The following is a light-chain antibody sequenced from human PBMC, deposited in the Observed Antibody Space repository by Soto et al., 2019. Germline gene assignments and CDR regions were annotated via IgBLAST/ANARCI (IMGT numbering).Light chain of an antibody. J-gene: IGKJ1*01. CDR3: QQYKSYSGT. V-gene: IGKV1-5*01. Sequence: DIQMTQSPSTLSASVGDRVTITCRASQSISSWLAWYQQKPGKAPKLLIYDAYSLESGVPSRFSVSGSGTEFTLTVSILQPDDFATYYCQQYKSYSGTFGQGTKLEIK. CDR2: DAY. CDR1: QSISSW.